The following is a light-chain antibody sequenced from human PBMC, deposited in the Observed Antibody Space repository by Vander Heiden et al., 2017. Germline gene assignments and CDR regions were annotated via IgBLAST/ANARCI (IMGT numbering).Light chain of an antibody. Sequence: DIVMTQSPLSLSVTPGEPASISCRSSQSLLHRSGYYYLDWYLQKPGQPPQLLICMGSDRASGVPDRFSGSGAGTDFTLKISKVEAEDAGVYYCMQSLQSRTFGPGTKVEIK. CDR2: MGS. J-gene: IGKJ1*01. CDR1: QSLLHRSGYYY. CDR3: MQSLQSRT. V-gene: IGKV2-28*01.